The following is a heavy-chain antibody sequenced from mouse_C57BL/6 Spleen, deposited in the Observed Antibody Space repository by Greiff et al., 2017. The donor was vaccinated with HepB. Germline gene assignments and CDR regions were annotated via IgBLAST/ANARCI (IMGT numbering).Heavy chain of an antibody. CDR2: IYPGDGDT. Sequence: QVQLKESGPELVKPGASVKISCKASGYAFSSSWMNWVKQRPGKGLEWIGRIYPGDGDTNYNGKFKGKATLTADKSSSTAYMQLSSLTSEDSAVYFCAFQTAQATFFFDYWGQGTTLTVSS. J-gene: IGHJ2*01. V-gene: IGHV1-82*01. CDR3: AFQTAQATFFFDY. CDR1: GYAFSSSW. D-gene: IGHD3-2*02.